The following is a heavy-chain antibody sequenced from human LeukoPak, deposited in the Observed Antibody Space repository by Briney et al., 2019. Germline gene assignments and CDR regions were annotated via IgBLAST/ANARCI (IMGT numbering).Heavy chain of an antibody. D-gene: IGHD3-22*01. CDR2: IKQDGSEK. J-gene: IGHJ4*02. Sequence: GGSLRLSCAASGFTFSSYWMSWVRQAPGKGLEWVANIKQDGSEKYYVDSVKGRFTISRDNAKNSLYLQMNSLRAEDTAVYYCAREGYYYDSSGYLDYWGQGTLVTVSS. CDR3: AREGYYYDSSGYLDY. V-gene: IGHV3-7*01. CDR1: GFTFSSYW.